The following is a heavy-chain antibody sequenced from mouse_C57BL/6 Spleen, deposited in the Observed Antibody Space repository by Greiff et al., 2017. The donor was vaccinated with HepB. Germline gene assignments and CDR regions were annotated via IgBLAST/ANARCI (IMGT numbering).Heavy chain of an antibody. CDR2: IDPEDGDT. D-gene: IGHD1-1*01. J-gene: IGHJ2*01. CDR1: GFNIKDYY. V-gene: IGHV14-1*01. Sequence: EVQLQQSGAELVRPGASVKLSCTASGFNIKDYYMHWVKQRPEQGLEWIGRIDPEDGDTEYAPKFQGKATMTADTSSNTAYLQLSSLTSEDTAVYYCTTRYYGSYYFDYWGQGTTLTVSS. CDR3: TTRYYGSYYFDY.